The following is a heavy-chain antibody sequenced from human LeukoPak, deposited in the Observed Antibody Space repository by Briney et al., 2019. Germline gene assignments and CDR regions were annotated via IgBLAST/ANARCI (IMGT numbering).Heavy chain of an antibody. V-gene: IGHV4-59*01. Sequence: SETLSLTYTVSGGSISTYYWNWIRQPPGKGLEWIGYIYHSGSTNYNPSLQSRVTISVDTSKNQFSLNLNSVTAADTAVYYCARGGAARLHFQNWGQGTLVTVSS. CDR2: IYHSGST. CDR3: ARGGAARLHFQN. CDR1: GGSISTYY. J-gene: IGHJ1*01. D-gene: IGHD6-6*01.